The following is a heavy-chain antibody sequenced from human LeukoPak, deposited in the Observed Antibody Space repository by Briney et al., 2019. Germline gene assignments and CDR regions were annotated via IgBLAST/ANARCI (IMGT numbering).Heavy chain of an antibody. V-gene: IGHV3-23*01. J-gene: IGHJ4*02. CDR1: GFTFSNYA. Sequence: GGSLRLSCAASGFTFSNYAMTWVRQAPGKGLEWVSSISSTVINTYNADSVKGRFTISRDNSKNTLYLQMNSLRAEDTAIYYCAKGTVRFLEWSQRGYFDYWGQGILVTVSS. CDR3: AKGTVRFLEWSQRGYFDY. CDR2: ISSTVINT. D-gene: IGHD3-3*01.